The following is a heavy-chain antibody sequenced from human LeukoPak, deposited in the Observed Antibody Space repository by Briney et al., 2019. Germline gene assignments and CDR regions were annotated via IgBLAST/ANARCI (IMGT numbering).Heavy chain of an antibody. V-gene: IGHV1-2*06. D-gene: IGHD4-11*01. CDR3: ARGLENFDC. CDR2: INPNSGGT. Sequence: ASVNVSCKASGYTFTSYGISWVRQAPGQGLEWVGRINPNSGGTSFAQKFQGSVTMTRDTSISTAYMKLSRLRSDDTAVYYCARGLENFDCWGQGTLVTVSS. J-gene: IGHJ4*02. CDR1: GYTFTSYG.